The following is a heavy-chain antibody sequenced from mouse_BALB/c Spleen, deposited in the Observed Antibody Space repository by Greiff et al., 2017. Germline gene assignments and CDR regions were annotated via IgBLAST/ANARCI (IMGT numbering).Heavy chain of an antibody. V-gene: IGHV1-82*01. Sequence: VQLQQSGPELVKPGASVKISCKASGYAFSSSWMNWVKQRPGQGLEWIGRIYPGDGDTNYNGKFKGKATLTADKSSSTAYMQLSSLTSVDSAVYFCARAAVIGSSYWNYFDYWGQGTTLTVSS. J-gene: IGHJ2*01. D-gene: IGHD1-1*01. CDR3: ARAAVIGSSYWNYFDY. CDR1: GYAFSSSW. CDR2: IYPGDGDT.